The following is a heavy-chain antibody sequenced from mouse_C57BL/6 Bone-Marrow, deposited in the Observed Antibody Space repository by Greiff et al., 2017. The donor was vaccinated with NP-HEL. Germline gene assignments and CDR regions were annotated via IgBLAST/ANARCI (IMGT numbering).Heavy chain of an antibody. CDR3: ARWRHSNHWYFDV. Sequence: VQLQQSGPELVKPGASVKIPCKASGYTFTDYNMDWVKQSHGKSLEWIGDINPNNGGTIYNQKFKGKATLTVDKSSSTAYMELRSLTSEDTAGYYCARWRHSNHWYFDVWGTGTTVTVSS. V-gene: IGHV1-18*01. J-gene: IGHJ1*03. CDR2: INPNNGGT. D-gene: IGHD2-5*01. CDR1: GYTFTDYN.